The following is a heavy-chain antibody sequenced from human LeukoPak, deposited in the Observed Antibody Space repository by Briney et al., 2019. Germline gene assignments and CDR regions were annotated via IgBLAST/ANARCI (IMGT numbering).Heavy chain of an antibody. CDR3: ARDDLRRYSGPRGAFDI. J-gene: IGHJ3*02. Sequence: PSETLSLTCTVSGGSMSSYYWSWIRQPAGKGLEWIGRIYTSGSTNYNPSLKSPVTMSVDTSKNQFSLKLSSVTAADTAVYYCARDDLRRYSGPRGAFDIWGQGTMVTVSS. CDR2: IYTSGST. CDR1: GGSMSSYY. D-gene: IGHD5-12*01. V-gene: IGHV4-4*07.